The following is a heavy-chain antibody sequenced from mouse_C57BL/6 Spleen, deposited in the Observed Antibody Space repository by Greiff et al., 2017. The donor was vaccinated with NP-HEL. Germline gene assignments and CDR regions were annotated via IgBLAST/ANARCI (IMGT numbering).Heavy chain of an antibody. D-gene: IGHD1-1*01. CDR1: GFTIKDYY. CDR2: IDPEDGDT. Sequence: VQLQQSGAELVRPGASVKLSCTASGFTIKDYYMHWVKQRPEQGLEWIGTIDPEDGDTDYAPKFQGKATMTADTSSNTAYLQLSSLTSEDTAVYYCTTYGSSHGYFDVWGTGTTVTVSA. V-gene: IGHV14-1*01. CDR3: TTYGSSHGYFDV. J-gene: IGHJ1*03.